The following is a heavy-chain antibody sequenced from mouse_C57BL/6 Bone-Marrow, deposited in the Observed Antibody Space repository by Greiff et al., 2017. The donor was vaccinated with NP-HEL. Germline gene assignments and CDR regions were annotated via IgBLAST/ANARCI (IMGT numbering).Heavy chain of an antibody. V-gene: IGHV5-6*01. Sequence: VQLKESGGDLVKPGGSLKLSCAASGFTFSSYGMSWVRQTPDKRLEWVATISSGGSYTYYPDSVKGRFTISRDNAKNTLYLQMSSLKSEDTAMYYCARPFYGNSFDYWGQGTTLTVSS. CDR2: ISSGGSYT. D-gene: IGHD2-1*01. CDR1: GFTFSSYG. J-gene: IGHJ2*01. CDR3: ARPFYGNSFDY.